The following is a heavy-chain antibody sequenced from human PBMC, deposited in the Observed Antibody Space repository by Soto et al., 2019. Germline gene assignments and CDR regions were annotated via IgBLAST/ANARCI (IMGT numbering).Heavy chain of an antibody. CDR3: ATEFYSNGYKY. J-gene: IGHJ4*02. CDR1: GFSFSDAW. CDR2: IKSKTNGGTT. Sequence: EAQVVESGGGLVKPGESLTLSCAASGFSFSDAWMTWVRLAPGQGLEWVGHIKSKTNGGTTDYAARVKGRFTTSRDDSKNTLYMQMNSLKTEDTGIDYCATEFYSNGYKYWGQGTMVTV. D-gene: IGHD3-22*01. V-gene: IGHV3-15*01.